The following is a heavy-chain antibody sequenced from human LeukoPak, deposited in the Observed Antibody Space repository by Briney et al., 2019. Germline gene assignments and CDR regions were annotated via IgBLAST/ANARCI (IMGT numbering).Heavy chain of an antibody. Sequence: SETLSLTCTVSGGSISSSTYYWGWIRQPPGKGLEWIGSIYYSGSTYNNPSLKSRVTIFVDTSKNQFSLKLSSVTATDTAVYYCARTYGDYDDAFDVWRQGTMVTVSS. J-gene: IGHJ3*01. CDR3: ARTYGDYDDAFDV. CDR1: GGSISSSTYY. CDR2: IYYSGST. D-gene: IGHD4-17*01. V-gene: IGHV4-39*01.